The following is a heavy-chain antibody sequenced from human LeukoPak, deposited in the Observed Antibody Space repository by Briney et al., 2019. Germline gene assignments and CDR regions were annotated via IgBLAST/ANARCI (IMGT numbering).Heavy chain of an antibody. D-gene: IGHD1-20*01. Sequence: SETLSLTCTVSGGSISSGGYYWSWVRQHPGRGLEWIGYIYYSGSTYYNPSLKSRVTISVDTSKNQFSLKLSSVTAADTAVYYCARAWGNWNFDYWGQGTLVTVSS. CDR2: IYYSGST. V-gene: IGHV4-31*03. J-gene: IGHJ4*02. CDR3: ARAWGNWNFDY. CDR1: GGSISSGGYY.